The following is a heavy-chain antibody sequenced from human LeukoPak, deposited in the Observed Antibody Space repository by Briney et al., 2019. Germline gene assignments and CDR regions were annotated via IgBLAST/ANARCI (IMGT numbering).Heavy chain of an antibody. J-gene: IGHJ4*02. CDR3: ARRSSGYYYSDY. CDR1: GYTFTSYY. D-gene: IGHD3-22*01. V-gene: IGHV1-46*01. CDR2: INPSGGST. Sequence: ASVTVSCKASGYTFTSYYMHWVRQAPGQGLEWMGIINPSGGSTGYAQKFQGRVTITRDTSTSTLYMELSSLRSEDTAVYYFARRSSGYYYSDYWGQGTLVTVSS.